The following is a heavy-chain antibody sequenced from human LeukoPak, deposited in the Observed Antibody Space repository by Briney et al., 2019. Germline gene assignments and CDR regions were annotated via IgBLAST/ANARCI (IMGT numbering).Heavy chain of an antibody. J-gene: IGHJ4*02. V-gene: IGHV3-23*01. Sequence: ETLSLTCTVSGGSISFGGYYWSWVRQAPGKGLEWVSAISGSGGSTYYADSVKGRFTISRDNSKNTLYLQMNSLRAEDTAVYYCAKDERNWNYNLASQTYDWGQGTLVTVSS. D-gene: IGHD1-7*01. CDR2: ISGSGGST. CDR1: GGSISFGGYY. CDR3: AKDERNWNYNLASQTYD.